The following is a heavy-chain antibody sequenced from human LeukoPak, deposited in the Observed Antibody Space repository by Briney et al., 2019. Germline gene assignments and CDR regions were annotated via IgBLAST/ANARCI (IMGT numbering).Heavy chain of an antibody. D-gene: IGHD3-16*02. CDR2: ISPYNGNT. V-gene: IGHV1-18*04. J-gene: IGHJ4*02. CDR3: ARDQYDYVWGSYRPYFDY. CDR1: GYTFTSYG. Sequence: ASVKVSCKASGYTFTSYGISWVRQAPGQGLEWMGSISPYNGNTNYAERLQGRVIMTTDTSTRTAYMELRSLRSDDTAVFYCARDQYDYVWGSYRPYFDYWRQGTLVTVSS.